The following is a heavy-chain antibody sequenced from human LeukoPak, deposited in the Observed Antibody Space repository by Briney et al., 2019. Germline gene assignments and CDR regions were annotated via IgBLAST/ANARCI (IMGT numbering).Heavy chain of an antibody. Sequence: GGSLRLSCAASGFTLSSYSMNWVRQAPGKGLEWVSYISSSSGTIYYADSVKGRFTISRDNAKNSLYLQMNSLRDEDTAVYYCARGGYYGSGSYQFDYWGKGTRVTVSS. J-gene: IGHJ4*02. CDR3: ARGGYYGSGSYQFDY. V-gene: IGHV3-48*02. CDR2: ISSSSGTI. D-gene: IGHD3-10*01. CDR1: GFTLSSYS.